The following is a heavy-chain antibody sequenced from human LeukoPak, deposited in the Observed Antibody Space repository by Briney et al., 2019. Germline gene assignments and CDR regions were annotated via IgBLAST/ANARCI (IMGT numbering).Heavy chain of an antibody. V-gene: IGHV1-24*01. CDR3: ARWVKAGGNAFDI. CDR2: FDPEDGET. J-gene: IGHJ3*02. CDR1: GYTLTELS. Sequence: ASVKVSCKVSGYTLTELSMHWVRQAPGKGLEWMGGFDPEDGETIYAQKLQGRVTMTTDTSTSTAYMELMSLRSDDTAVYCCARWVKAGGNAFDIWGQGTMVTVSS. D-gene: IGHD3-16*01.